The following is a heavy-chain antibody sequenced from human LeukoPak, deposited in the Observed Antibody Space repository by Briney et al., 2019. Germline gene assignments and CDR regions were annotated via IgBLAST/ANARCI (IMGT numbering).Heavy chain of an antibody. V-gene: IGHV3-23*01. CDR2: ISGSGGST. CDR1: GFTLSSYA. Sequence: GGSLRLSCAASGFTLSSYAMSWVRQAPGKGLEWVSAISGSGGSTYYADSVKGRFTISRDNSKNTLYLQMNSLRAEDTAVYYCAKGFCSSTSCTSYFDYWGQGTLVTVSS. J-gene: IGHJ4*02. CDR3: AKGFCSSTSCTSYFDY. D-gene: IGHD2-2*01.